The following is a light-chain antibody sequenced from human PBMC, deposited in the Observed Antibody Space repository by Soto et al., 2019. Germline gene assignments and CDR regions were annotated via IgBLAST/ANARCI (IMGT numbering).Light chain of an antibody. CDR1: QSVSSK. CDR2: GAS. V-gene: IGKV3-15*01. J-gene: IGKJ2*01. CDR3: QQYATTTYT. Sequence: EIVMTQSPATLSVSPGERATLSCRASQSVSSKLAWYQQKRGQAPRLLIYGASTRATGVPARFSGSGSGTEFTLTISSLQSEDFAVYYCQQYATTTYTFGQGTKVDIK.